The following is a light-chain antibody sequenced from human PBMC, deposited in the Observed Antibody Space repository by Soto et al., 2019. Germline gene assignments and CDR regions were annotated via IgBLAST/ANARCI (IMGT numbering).Light chain of an antibody. CDR1: SSDVGHYNY. Sequence: QSVLTQPASVSGSPGQSITISCTGTSSDVGHYNYVSWYQQHPGKAPKLIIYEVSHRPSGVSNRFSGSNYGNAASLTISGLQAEDEADYYCSSYTGSIDLIFGGGTKVTVL. J-gene: IGLJ2*01. CDR2: EVS. CDR3: SSYTGSIDLI. V-gene: IGLV2-14*01.